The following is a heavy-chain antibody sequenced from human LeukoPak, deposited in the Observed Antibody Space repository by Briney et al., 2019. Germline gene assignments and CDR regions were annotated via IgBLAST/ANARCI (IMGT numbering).Heavy chain of an antibody. CDR3: TRDYPASFDV. CDR1: GFTFGHYA. V-gene: IGHV3-49*04. J-gene: IGHJ3*01. CDR2: IRSQAYGGTI. Sequence: GGSLRLSCTGSGFTFGHYALAWVRQAPGKGLEWLGFIRSQAYGGTIEYAASVKGRFSISRDDSKSIAYLQMNSLKTEDTAMYYCTRDYPASFDVWGQGTLVTVSS.